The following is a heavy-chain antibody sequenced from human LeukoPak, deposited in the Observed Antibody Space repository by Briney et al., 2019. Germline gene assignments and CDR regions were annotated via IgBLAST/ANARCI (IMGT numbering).Heavy chain of an antibody. CDR2: MNPNSGNT. CDR1: GYTFTSYD. D-gene: IGHD6-13*01. V-gene: IGHV1-8*01. Sequence: ASVKVSCKASGYTFTSYDISWVRQATGQGLEWMGWMNPNSGNTGYAQKFQGRVTMTRNTSISTAYMELSSLRSEDTAVYYCARSYSSSWYVGFGYYYYGMDVWGQGTTVTVSS. CDR3: ARSYSSSWYVGFGYYYYGMDV. J-gene: IGHJ6*02.